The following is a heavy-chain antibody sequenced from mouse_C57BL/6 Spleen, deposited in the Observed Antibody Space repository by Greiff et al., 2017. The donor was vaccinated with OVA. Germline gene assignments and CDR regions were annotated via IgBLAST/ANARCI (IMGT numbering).Heavy chain of an antibody. V-gene: IGHV1-22*01. CDR1: GYTFTDYN. CDR3: RGFLYCSSLHFDY. D-gene: IGHD1-1*01. J-gene: IGHJ2*01. Sequence: EVQLQQSGPELVKPGASVKMSCKASGYTFTDYNMHWVKQSHGKSLEWIGSINPNNGGTSYNQKIKGKATLTVNKSSSTAYMELRSLTSEDSAVYYCRGFLYCSSLHFDYWGQGTTLTVSS. CDR2: INPNNGGT.